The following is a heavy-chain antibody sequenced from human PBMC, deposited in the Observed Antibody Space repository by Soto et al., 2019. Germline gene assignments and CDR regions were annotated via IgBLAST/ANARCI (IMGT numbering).Heavy chain of an antibody. D-gene: IGHD6-13*01. CDR2: IYPGDSDT. Sequence: EVQLVQSGAEVKKPGESLKISCKGSGYSFINYWIGWVRQMPGKGLEWMGIIYPGDSDTSYSPSCKGQATISADKSITTAYLQWSSLEASDTAMYYCARQDESSRLFDIWGQGTMVTFAS. J-gene: IGHJ3*02. CDR3: ARQDESSRLFDI. CDR1: GYSFINYW. V-gene: IGHV5-51*01.